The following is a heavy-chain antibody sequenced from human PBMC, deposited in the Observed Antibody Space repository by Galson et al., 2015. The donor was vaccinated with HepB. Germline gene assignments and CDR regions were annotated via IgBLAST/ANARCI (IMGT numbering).Heavy chain of an antibody. D-gene: IGHD3-3*01. CDR1: GFNFNNHG. CDR2: ISYDETKK. Sequence: SLRLSCAASGFNFNNHGMHWVRQAPGKGLEWVAVISYDETKKYYADSVEGRFTISRDNSKNTLYLQMNSLRPEDTAVYYCTAPGEVGFWSGYPRRRGGMDVWGQGTTVTVSS. V-gene: IGHV3-30*03. J-gene: IGHJ6*02. CDR3: TAPGEVGFWSGYPRRRGGMDV.